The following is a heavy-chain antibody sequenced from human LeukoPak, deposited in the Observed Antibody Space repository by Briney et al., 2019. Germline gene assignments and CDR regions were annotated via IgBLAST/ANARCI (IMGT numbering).Heavy chain of an antibody. CDR1: GYTFTNYA. J-gene: IGHJ4*02. V-gene: IGHV1-18*01. CDR2: ISAYNDNT. CDR3: ARAPMAAATRVDY. Sequence: ASVKVSCKASGYTFTNYAISWVRQAPGQGLEWMGWISAYNDNTNYAQKFQGRVTTTTDTSTTTAYLELRSLRSDDTAVYYCARAPMAAATRVDYWGQGTPVTVSS. D-gene: IGHD2-15*01.